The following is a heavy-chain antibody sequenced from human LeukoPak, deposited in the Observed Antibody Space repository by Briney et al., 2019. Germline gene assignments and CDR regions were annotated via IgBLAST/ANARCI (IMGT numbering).Heavy chain of an antibody. CDR3: AKDLSGTYHFDY. D-gene: IGHD1-26*01. Sequence: GGSLRLSCAASGFTFCNSGMHWVRQAPGKGLEWVAFIRYTGSLENYADSVKGRFTISRDTSKNTLYLQMNSLRPEDTAVHYCAKDLSGTYHFDYWGQGTLVTVSS. CDR2: IRYTGSLE. CDR1: GFTFCNSG. J-gene: IGHJ4*02. V-gene: IGHV3-30*02.